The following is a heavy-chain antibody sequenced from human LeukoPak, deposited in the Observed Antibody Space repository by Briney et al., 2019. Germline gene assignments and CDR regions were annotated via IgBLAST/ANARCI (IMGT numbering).Heavy chain of an antibody. CDR3: ARSKAGLRIDY. CDR1: GGSISSYY. Sequence: SETLSLTCTVSGGSISSYYWSWIRQSPGKGLEWIGYIYYSGSTNSNPSLKSRVTVSVNTSKNQFSLRLRSVSAADTAVYYCARSKAGLRIDYWGQGTLVTVSS. CDR2: IYYSGST. J-gene: IGHJ4*02. V-gene: IGHV4-59*01. D-gene: IGHD4-17*01.